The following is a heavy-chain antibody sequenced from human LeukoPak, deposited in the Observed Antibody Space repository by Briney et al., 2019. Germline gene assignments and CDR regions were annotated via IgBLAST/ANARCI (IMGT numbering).Heavy chain of an antibody. CDR3: ASSRSGWMYFDY. D-gene: IGHD6-19*01. V-gene: IGHV3-30*15. CDR1: GFTFSSYA. Sequence: GGSLRLSCAASGFTFSSYAMRWVRQAPGKGLEWVAVISYDGNNKYYADSVKGRFTISRDNSKNTLYLQMSSLRVEDTAVYYCASSRSGWMYFDYWGQGTLVTVSS. CDR2: ISYDGNNK. J-gene: IGHJ4*02.